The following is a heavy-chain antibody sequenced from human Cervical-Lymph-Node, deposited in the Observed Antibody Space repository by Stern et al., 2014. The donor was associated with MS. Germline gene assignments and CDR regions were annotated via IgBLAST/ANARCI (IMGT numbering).Heavy chain of an antibody. J-gene: IGHJ4*02. CDR1: GFTVSRDY. D-gene: IGHD1-1*01. V-gene: IGHV3-53*01. CDR2: ITNVGTT. CDR3: ARDTSSPERSDW. Sequence: EVQLVQSGGGVIQPGGSLRLSCTASGFTVSRDYMTWVRQAPGKGLEWVSLITNVGTTLYTDSVKCRFTISRDDYKNTVYLHMTSLRAEDTAMYDCARDTSSPERSDWWGKGTLVTVSS.